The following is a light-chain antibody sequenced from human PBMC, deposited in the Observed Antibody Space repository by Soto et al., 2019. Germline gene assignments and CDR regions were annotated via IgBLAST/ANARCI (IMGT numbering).Light chain of an antibody. V-gene: IGKV3-15*01. CDR1: QSVSSN. CDR2: GAS. J-gene: IGKJ5*01. CDR3: QQYNNWPLA. Sequence: EIVITQSPATPSVSPGERSTLSCRAGQSVSSNLAWYQQKPGQAPRPLIYGASTRATGIPARFSGSGSGTEFTLIISSLQSEDFAVYYCQQYNNWPLAFGQGTRLEIK.